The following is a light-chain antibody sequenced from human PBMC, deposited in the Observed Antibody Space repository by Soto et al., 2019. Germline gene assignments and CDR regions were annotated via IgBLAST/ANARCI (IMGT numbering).Light chain of an antibody. CDR3: QQYYSPPYS. CDR2: WAS. CDR1: QSVLYSGNNKNH. Sequence: DRVMTQSPESLAVSLDERATINCKSSQSVLYSGNNKNHLAWYQQKPGQPPKLLISWASTRESGVPDRFSGSGSGTDFTLSISSLQAEDVAVYYCQQYYSPPYSFGQGTKLEI. V-gene: IGKV4-1*01. J-gene: IGKJ2*03.